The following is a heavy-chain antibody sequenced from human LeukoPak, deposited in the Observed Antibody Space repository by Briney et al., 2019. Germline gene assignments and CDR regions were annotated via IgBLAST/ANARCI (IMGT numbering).Heavy chain of an antibody. Sequence: SETLSLTCTLSGVSISSSSYYWDWIRQPPGKGLEWIGSISYSGSTYNNTSHESRVTISGDTTKTQTSQKLSSVTSADTAVYYCARYPSPLLGYGSGSYLIDDWGQGTLVTVSS. D-gene: IGHD3-10*01. CDR2: ISYSGST. J-gene: IGHJ4*02. CDR1: GVSISSSSYY. V-gene: IGHV4-39*01. CDR3: ARYPSPLLGYGSGSYLIDD.